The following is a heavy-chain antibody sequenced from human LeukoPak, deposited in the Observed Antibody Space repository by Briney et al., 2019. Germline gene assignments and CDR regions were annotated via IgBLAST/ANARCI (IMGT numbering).Heavy chain of an antibody. CDR1: GGSFSGYY. Sequence: SETLSLTCAVYGGSFSGYYWTWIRQTPEKGLEWIGEMNPSGSTSYNPSLKSRVTISVDTSKNQFSLKLTSVTAADTAVYYCARGRTYYYDTSGYYPSIYYGMDVWGQGTTVIVSS. CDR2: MNPSGST. CDR3: ARGRTYYYDTSGYYPSIYYGMDV. D-gene: IGHD3-22*01. J-gene: IGHJ6*02. V-gene: IGHV4-34*01.